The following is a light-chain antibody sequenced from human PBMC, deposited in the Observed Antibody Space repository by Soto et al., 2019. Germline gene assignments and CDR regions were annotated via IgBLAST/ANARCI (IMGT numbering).Light chain of an antibody. J-gene: IGKJ1*01. CDR1: QSINTW. V-gene: IGKV1-5*03. Sequence: DIQMTQSPSTLYSSVGDRVTITCRASQSINTWLAWYQQKPGKAPNLLIYKATSLESGVPSRFSGSGSGADLTLTISSLQPDDFATYYCQQYKSYPWTFGQGTKVEIK. CDR3: QQYKSYPWT. CDR2: KAT.